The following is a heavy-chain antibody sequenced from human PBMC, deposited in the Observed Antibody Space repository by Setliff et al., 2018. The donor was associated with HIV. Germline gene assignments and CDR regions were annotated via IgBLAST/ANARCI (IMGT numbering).Heavy chain of an antibody. CDR2: IKQDGSEI. CDR1: RFSFRSYW. J-gene: IGHJ6*03. CDR3: TRGSSGWKYYYYYYMNL. Sequence: PGGSLRLSCAASRFSFRSYWMNWVRQAPGKGLALVASIKQDGSEIYYVDSVKGRFTISRDNARGALFLQMNNLRAYDTALYYCTRGSSGWKYYYYYYMNLWGSGTTVTVSS. V-gene: IGHV3-7*03. D-gene: IGHD6-19*01.